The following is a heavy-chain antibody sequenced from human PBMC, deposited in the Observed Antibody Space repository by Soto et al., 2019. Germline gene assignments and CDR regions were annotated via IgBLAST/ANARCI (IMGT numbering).Heavy chain of an antibody. CDR3: ARDFREYRYGYGDYYGMDV. D-gene: IGHD5-18*01. Sequence: GGSLRLSCAASGFTFSSYSMNWVRQAPGQGLGWVSSISSSSSYIYYADSVKGRFTISRDNAKNSLYLQMNSLRAEDTAVYYCARDFREYRYGYGDYYGMDVWGQGTTVTVSS. CDR2: ISSSSSYI. J-gene: IGHJ6*02. V-gene: IGHV3-21*01. CDR1: GFTFSSYS.